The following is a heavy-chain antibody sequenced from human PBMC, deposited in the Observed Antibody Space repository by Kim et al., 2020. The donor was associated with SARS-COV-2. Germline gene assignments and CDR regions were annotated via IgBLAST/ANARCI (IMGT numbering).Heavy chain of an antibody. Sequence: SETLSLTCAVYGGSFSGYYWSWIRQPPGKGLEWIGEINHSGSTNYNPSLKSRVTISVDTSKNQFSLKLSSVTAADTAVYYCARGRGFGRLYYYGSGSYYNVDWFDPWGQGTLVTVSS. CDR3: ARGRGFGRLYYYGSGSYYNVDWFDP. V-gene: IGHV4-34*01. CDR1: GGSFSGYY. J-gene: IGHJ5*02. D-gene: IGHD3-10*01. CDR2: INHSGST.